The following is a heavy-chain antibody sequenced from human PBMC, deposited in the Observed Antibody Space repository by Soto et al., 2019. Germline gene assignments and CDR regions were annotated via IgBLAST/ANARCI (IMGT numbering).Heavy chain of an antibody. J-gene: IGHJ6*02. CDR3: ARVGSSGWYDSYYYYYYGMDV. Sequence: SVKVSCKASGGTFSSYAISWVRQAPGQGLEWMGGIIPIFGTANYAQKFQGRVTITADESTSTAYMELSSLRSEDTAVYYCARVGSSGWYDSYYYYYYGMDVWGQGTTVTVSS. V-gene: IGHV1-69*13. CDR1: GGTFSSYA. D-gene: IGHD6-19*01. CDR2: IIPIFGTA.